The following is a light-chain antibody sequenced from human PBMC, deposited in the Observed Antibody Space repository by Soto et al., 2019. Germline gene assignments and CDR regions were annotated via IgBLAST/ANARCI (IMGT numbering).Light chain of an antibody. J-gene: IGLJ2*01. CDR2: SDN. Sequence: QSKLTQPPSASGTPGQRVTISCSGNSANIGSSTVNWYQRLPGTAPKLLFFSDNQRSSGVTDRFSGSKSGTSDSLAISGLRSEDEADYHGAAWDGTLNGPVFGGGTKLTVL. CDR1: SANIGSST. CDR3: AAWDGTLNGPV. V-gene: IGLV1-44*01.